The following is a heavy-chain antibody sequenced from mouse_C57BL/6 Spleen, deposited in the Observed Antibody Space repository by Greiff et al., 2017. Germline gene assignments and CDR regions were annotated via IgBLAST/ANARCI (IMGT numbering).Heavy chain of an antibody. D-gene: IGHD4-1*01. V-gene: IGHV3-6*01. CDR3: ARAGWDGGD. J-gene: IGHJ3*01. CDR1: GYSITSGYY. CDR2: ISYDGSN. Sequence: DVKLVESGPGLVKPSQSLSLTCSVTGYSITSGYYWNWIRQFPGNKLEWMGYISYDGSNNYNPSLQNRISITRDTSKNQFFLKLTSVTTEDTATNYCARAGWDGGDWGQGTLVTVSA.